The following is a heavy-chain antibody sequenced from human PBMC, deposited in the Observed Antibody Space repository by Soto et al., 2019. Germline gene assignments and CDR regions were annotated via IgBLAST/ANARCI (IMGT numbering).Heavy chain of an antibody. CDR1: GFTFTNFA. CDR2: IRSSGVNT. CDR3: AKDPWGTVTGAFDI. J-gene: IGHJ3*02. V-gene: IGHV3-23*01. D-gene: IGHD4-17*01. Sequence: EVQVLEYGGGLVQPGGSLRLSCAASGFTFTNFAMSWVRQAPGKGLEWVSTIRSSGVNTYYADSVKGRFTISRDDYRNTLYLQMNILRAEDTAVYYCAKDPWGTVTGAFDIWGQGTMVTVSS.